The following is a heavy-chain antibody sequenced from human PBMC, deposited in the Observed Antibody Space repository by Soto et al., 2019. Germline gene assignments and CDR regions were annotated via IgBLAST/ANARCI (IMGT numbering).Heavy chain of an antibody. CDR3: ARQIYDFVWGTYRPFYFDY. D-gene: IGHD3-16*02. CDR2: IYYSGST. Sequence: SDRCSVVGGSIWNSNDYGGWINKPPGKGLEWIGSIYYSGSTYYNPSLKSRVTISVDTSKNQFSLNLRSATAADTAVYYCARQIYDFVWGTYRPFYFDYWGQGTLVTVSS. V-gene: IGHV4-39*01. CDR1: GGSIWNSNDY. J-gene: IGHJ4*02.